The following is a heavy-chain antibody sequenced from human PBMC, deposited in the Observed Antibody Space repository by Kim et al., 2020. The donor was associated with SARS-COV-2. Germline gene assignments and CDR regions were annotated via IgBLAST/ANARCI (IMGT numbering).Heavy chain of an antibody. Sequence: GGSLKLSCASSGFTFSGSAMHWVSQAPGKGLEWVGRIRSKVNNYATAYAASVKGRFTISRDDSKSMTYLQMNNLKTEDTAVYYCTTVLAPYCGQGTLVTVSS. V-gene: IGHV3-73*01. D-gene: IGHD2-15*01. CDR1: GFTFSGSA. CDR2: IRSKVNNYAT. CDR3: TTVLAPY. J-gene: IGHJ4*02.